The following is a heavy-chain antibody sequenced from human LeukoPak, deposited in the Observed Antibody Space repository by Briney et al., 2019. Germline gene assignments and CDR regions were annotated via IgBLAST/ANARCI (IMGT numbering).Heavy chain of an antibody. CDR1: GFTFSSYG. CDR2: IGGSGGST. Sequence: GGSLRLSCAASGFTFSSYGMSWVRQAPGKGLEWVSTIGGSGGSTYYADSVKGRFTISRDNSKNTLCLQMNSLRAEDTAVYYCAKPARTDYADYWGQGTLVTVSS. CDR3: AKPARTDYADY. V-gene: IGHV3-23*01. D-gene: IGHD1-14*01. J-gene: IGHJ4*02.